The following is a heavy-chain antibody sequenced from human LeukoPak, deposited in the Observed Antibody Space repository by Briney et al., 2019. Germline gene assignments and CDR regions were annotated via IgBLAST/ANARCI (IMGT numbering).Heavy chain of an antibody. Sequence: GGSLRLSCAASGFTFSSYGMSWVRQAPGKGLEWVSAISGSGGSTYYADSVKGRFTISRDNSKNTLYLQMNSMRAEETAVYYCAKGGNYYGSGSYYYYYYMDVWGKGTTVTISS. J-gene: IGHJ6*03. D-gene: IGHD3-10*01. CDR1: GFTFSSYG. CDR3: AKGGNYYGSGSYYYYYYMDV. V-gene: IGHV3-23*01. CDR2: ISGSGGST.